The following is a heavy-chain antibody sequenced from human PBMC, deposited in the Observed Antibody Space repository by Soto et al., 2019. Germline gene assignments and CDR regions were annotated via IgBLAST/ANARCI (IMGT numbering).Heavy chain of an antibody. CDR3: AYNYGLDV. D-gene: IGHD3-10*01. Sequence: GGSLRLSCAASGFTFSGYKMHWVRQAPGKGLEWVAVISEDGNNKYYADSVRGRFTVSRDNSKNTLYLQMNSLRTEDTAVYYCAYNYGLDVWGQGTMVTVSS. V-gene: IGHV3-30-3*01. J-gene: IGHJ6*02. CDR1: GFTFSGYK. CDR2: ISEDGNNK.